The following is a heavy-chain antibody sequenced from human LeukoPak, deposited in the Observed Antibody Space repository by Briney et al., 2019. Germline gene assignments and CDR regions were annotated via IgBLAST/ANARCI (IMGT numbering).Heavy chain of an antibody. CDR2: MNPNSGNT. Sequence: EASVKVSCKASGYTFTSYDINWVRQATGQGLEWMGWMNPNSGNTGYAQKFQGRVTMTRNTSTSTAYTELSSLRSEDTAVYYCARTASLGWFYFYMDVWGKGTTVTVSS. CDR3: ARTASLGWFYFYMDV. D-gene: IGHD2-15*01. J-gene: IGHJ6*03. CDR1: GYTFTSYD. V-gene: IGHV1-8*01.